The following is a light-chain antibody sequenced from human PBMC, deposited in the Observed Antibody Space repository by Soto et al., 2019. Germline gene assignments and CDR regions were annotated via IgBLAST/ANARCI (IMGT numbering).Light chain of an antibody. CDR3: KQYYSYSRT. J-gene: IGKJ1*01. CDR1: QSISGW. V-gene: IGKV1-5*01. Sequence: DIQMTQSPSALSASVGDRVTITCRASQSISGWLAWYQQKPGKAPKLLIFDAYSLESGVQSRFSGSGSGAEFTLTIRSLQPDDFATYYCKQYYSYSRTFGQGTKVDIK. CDR2: DAY.